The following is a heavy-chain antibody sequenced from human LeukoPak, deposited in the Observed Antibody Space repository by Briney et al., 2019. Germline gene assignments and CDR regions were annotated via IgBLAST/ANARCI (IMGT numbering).Heavy chain of an antibody. Sequence: SGPTLVKPTQTLTLTCTFSGFSLSTSGVGAGWIRQPPGKALEWLALIYWDDDKRYSPSLKSRLTITKDTSKSQVVLTMTNMDPVDTATYYCAGSRGYSYGEAFDYWGQGTLVTVSS. J-gene: IGHJ4*02. CDR3: AGSRGYSYGEAFDY. D-gene: IGHD5-18*01. CDR2: IYWDDDK. CDR1: GFSLSTSGVG. V-gene: IGHV2-5*02.